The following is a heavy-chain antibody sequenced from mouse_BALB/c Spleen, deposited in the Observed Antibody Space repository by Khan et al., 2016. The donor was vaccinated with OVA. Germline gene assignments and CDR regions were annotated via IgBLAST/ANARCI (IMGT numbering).Heavy chain of an antibody. CDR2: ISSGGST. J-gene: IGHJ3*01. CDR1: GFTFSSYA. V-gene: IGHV5-6-5*01. D-gene: IGHD1-2*01. Sequence: EVELVESGGGLVKPGGSLKLSCAASGFTFSSYAMSWVRQTPEKRLEWVASISSGGSTYCPDSVKGRFTISRDNARNILYLQMSSLRSEDTAMYYCARSRSTTASWFAYWGQGTLVTVSA. CDR3: ARSRSTTASWFAY.